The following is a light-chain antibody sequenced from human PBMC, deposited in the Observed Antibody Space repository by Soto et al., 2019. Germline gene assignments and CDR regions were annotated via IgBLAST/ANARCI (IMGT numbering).Light chain of an antibody. CDR3: QQYNQLPT. J-gene: IGKJ4*01. V-gene: IGKV3-15*01. CDR1: QIVSSN. CDR2: GAS. Sequence: EIVMTQSPATLSVSPGERATLSCRASQIVSSNVAWYQQKPGQDPRLLIYGASTRATGIPDRFSGSGSGTEFTLTISSLQSEDFAIYYCQQYNQLPTFGGGTKVEIK.